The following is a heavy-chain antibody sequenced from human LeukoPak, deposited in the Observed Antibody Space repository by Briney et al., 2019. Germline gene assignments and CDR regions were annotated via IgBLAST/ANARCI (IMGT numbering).Heavy chain of an antibody. Sequence: ASVKVSCKASGYTFTSYGISWVRQAPGKGLEWMGGFDPEDGETIYAQKFQGRVAMTEDTSTDTAYMELSSLRSEDTAVYYCATGGPGEAFDIWGQGTMVTVSS. CDR3: ATGGPGEAFDI. J-gene: IGHJ3*02. V-gene: IGHV1-24*01. CDR2: FDPEDGET. CDR1: GYTFTSYG. D-gene: IGHD7-27*01.